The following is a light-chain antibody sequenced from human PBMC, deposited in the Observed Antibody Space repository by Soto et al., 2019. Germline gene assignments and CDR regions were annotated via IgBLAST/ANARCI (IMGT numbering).Light chain of an antibody. V-gene: IGLV2-14*01. J-gene: IGLJ2*01. CDR3: SSYTTNKSHV. Sequence: QSALTQPASVSASPGQSISISCTGTSNDVGAFDYVSWYQQHPGKAPKLIIFEVFNRPSGVSTRFSGSKSGSTASLTISGLQEEDEADYFCSSYTTNKSHVVGERTKPTVL. CDR1: SNDVGAFDY. CDR2: EVF.